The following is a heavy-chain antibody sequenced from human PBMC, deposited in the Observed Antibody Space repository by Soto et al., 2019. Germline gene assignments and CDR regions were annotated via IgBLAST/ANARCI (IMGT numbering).Heavy chain of an antibody. V-gene: IGHV3-23*01. CDR1: AFTFSSYA. CDR2: ISGSGGST. J-gene: IGHJ3*02. Sequence: GGSLRLSCAASAFTFSSYAMSWVRQAPGKGLEWVSVISGSGGSTYYADSVKGRFTISRDNSKNTLDLQMNSLRAEDTALYYCAKMKRSSSWDDAFDIWGQGTMVTVSS. CDR3: AKMKRSSSWDDAFDI. D-gene: IGHD6-13*01.